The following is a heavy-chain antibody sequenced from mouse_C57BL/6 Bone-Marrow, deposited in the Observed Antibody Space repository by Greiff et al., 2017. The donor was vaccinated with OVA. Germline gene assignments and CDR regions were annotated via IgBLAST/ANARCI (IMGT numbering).Heavy chain of an antibody. Sequence: EVMLVESGGDLVKPGGSLKLSCAASGFTFSSYGMSWVRQTPDKRLEWVATISSGGSYTYYPDSVKGRFTISRDNAKNTLYLQMSSLKSEDTAMYYCARRGYDYDGGVDYWGQGTTLTVSS. CDR1: GFTFSSYG. V-gene: IGHV5-6*02. D-gene: IGHD2-4*01. CDR3: ARRGYDYDGGVDY. CDR2: ISSGGSYT. J-gene: IGHJ2*01.